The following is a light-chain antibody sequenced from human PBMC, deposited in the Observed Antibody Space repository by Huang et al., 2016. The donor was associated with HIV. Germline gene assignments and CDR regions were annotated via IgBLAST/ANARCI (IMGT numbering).Light chain of an antibody. Sequence: IVLTQSPAILSLSPGERATLSCRAIQSVHYYLACYQQKPGQAPRLLIYDVSNRATGVPARFSGSGSGTDFTLTISSLEPEDFAVYYCQERSNWPRLTFGGGTKVEIK. V-gene: IGKV3-11*01. CDR3: QERSNWPRLT. CDR1: QSVHYY. CDR2: DVS. J-gene: IGKJ4*01.